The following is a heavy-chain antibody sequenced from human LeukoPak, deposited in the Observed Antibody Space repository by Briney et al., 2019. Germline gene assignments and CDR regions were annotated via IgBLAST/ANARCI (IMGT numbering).Heavy chain of an antibody. CDR3: ASSYCTNGVCAYYYYYMDV. Sequence: GASVTVSCTASGYTFTGYYMHWVRQAPGQGLEGMGWINPNSGGTNYAQIFQGRITITRDTSISTAYMELSRLRSDDTAVYYCASSYCTNGVCAYYYYYMDVWGKGATVTVSS. CDR1: GYTFTGYY. CDR2: INPNSGGT. V-gene: IGHV1-2*02. J-gene: IGHJ6*03. D-gene: IGHD2-8*01.